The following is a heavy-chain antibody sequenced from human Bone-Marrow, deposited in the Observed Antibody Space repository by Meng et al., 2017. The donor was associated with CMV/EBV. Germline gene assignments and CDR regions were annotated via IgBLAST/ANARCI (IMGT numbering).Heavy chain of an antibody. CDR2: INPNSGGT. Sequence: SVKVSCKASGYTFTGYYMHWVRQAPGQGLEWMGWINPNSGGTNYAKKFQGRVTITTDESTSTAYMELSSLRSEDTAVYYCASFSSGYKGGFDYWGQGTLVTVSS. V-gene: IGHV1-2*02. J-gene: IGHJ4*02. D-gene: IGHD3-22*01. CDR1: GYTFTGYY. CDR3: ASFSSGYKGGFDY.